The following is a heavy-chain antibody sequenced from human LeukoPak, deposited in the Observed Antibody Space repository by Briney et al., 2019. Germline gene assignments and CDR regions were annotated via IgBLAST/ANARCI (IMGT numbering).Heavy chain of an antibody. CDR1: GGTFSSYA. Sequence: SVKVSCKASGGTFSSYAISWVRQAPGQGLEWMGGIIPIFGAANYAQKFQGRVTITADESTSTAYMELSSLRSEDTAVYYCARVPGEWELLGGYYFDYWGQGTLVTVSS. J-gene: IGHJ4*02. V-gene: IGHV1-69*13. CDR2: IIPIFGAA. CDR3: ARVPGEWELLGGYYFDY. D-gene: IGHD1-26*01.